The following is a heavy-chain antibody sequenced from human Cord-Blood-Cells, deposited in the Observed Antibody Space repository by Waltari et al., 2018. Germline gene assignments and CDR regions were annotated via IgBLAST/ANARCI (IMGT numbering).Heavy chain of an antibody. Sequence: QVQLVQSGAEVKKPGSSVKVSCKASGGTFSSYAISWVRQAPGQGLEWMGGIIPILGIANYAQKFQGRVTITADKATSTAYMELSSLRSEDTAVYYCATNPLQYYYDSSGYYFVYWGQGTLVTVSS. D-gene: IGHD3-22*01. CDR3: ATNPLQYYYDSSGYYFVY. J-gene: IGHJ4*02. V-gene: IGHV1-69*10. CDR2: IIPILGIA. CDR1: GGTFSSYA.